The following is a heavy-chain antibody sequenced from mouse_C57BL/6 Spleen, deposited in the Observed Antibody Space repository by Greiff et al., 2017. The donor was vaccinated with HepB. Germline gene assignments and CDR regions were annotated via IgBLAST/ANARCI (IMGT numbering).Heavy chain of an antibody. J-gene: IGHJ3*01. CDR3: ARGHYSNPAWFAY. Sequence: VKLVESGAELVKPGASVKMSCKASGYTFTTYPIEWMKQNHGKSLEWIGNFHPYNDDTKYNEKFKGKATLTVEKSSSTVYLELSRLTSDDSAVYYCARGHYSNPAWFAYWGQGTLVTVSA. D-gene: IGHD2-5*01. V-gene: IGHV1-47*01. CDR2: FHPYNDDT. CDR1: GYTFTTYP.